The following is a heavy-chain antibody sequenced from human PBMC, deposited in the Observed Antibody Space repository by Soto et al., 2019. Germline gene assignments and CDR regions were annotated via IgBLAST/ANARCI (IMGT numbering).Heavy chain of an antibody. J-gene: IGHJ4*02. Sequence: SETLSLTCTVSGGSITSSSYYWGWIRQPPGKGLEWVGGIYYSGRSYYKPSLKRGVTMSVDTSKNQFSLPLNSAPAPAPTLYCFTRQQSPVLIQAYFAPGAQETLVPASP. V-gene: IGHV4-39*01. CDR2: IYYSGRS. CDR3: TRQQSPVLIQAYFAP. D-gene: IGHD2-15*01. CDR1: GGSITSSSYY.